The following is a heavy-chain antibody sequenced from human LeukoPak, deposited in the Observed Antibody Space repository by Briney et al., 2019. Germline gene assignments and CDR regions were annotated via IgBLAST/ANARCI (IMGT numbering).Heavy chain of an antibody. J-gene: IGHJ4*02. V-gene: IGHV1-69*04. CDR1: GGTFSSYA. Sequence: SVKVSCKASGGTFSSYAISWVRQAPGQGLEWMGRIIPILGIANYAQKFQGRVTITADKSTSTAYMELSSLRSEDTAVYYCARYCSSTSCYTFKDYWGQGTLVTVSS. CDR2: IIPILGIA. D-gene: IGHD2-2*02. CDR3: ARYCSSTSCYTFKDY.